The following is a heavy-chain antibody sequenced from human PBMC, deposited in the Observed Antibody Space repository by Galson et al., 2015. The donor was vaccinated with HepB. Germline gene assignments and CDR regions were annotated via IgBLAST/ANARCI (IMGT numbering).Heavy chain of an antibody. CDR1: GFTFSSYA. J-gene: IGHJ4*02. V-gene: IGHV3-30*04. D-gene: IGHD2-15*01. CDR2: ISYDGSNK. Sequence: SLRLSCAASGFTFSSYAMHWVRQAPGKGLEWVEVISYDGSNKYYADSVKGRFTISRDNSKNTLYLQMNSLRAEDTAVYYCARDRGLLDYFDYCGQGTLVTVSS. CDR3: ARDRGLLDYFDY.